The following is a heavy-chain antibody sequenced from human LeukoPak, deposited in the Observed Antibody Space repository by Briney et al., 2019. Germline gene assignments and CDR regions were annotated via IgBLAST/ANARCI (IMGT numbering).Heavy chain of an antibody. CDR2: INHSGST. CDR1: GGSFSGYY. CDR3: ARGVGATPYNWFDP. Sequence: SETLSLTCAVYGGSFSGYYWSWIRQPPGKGLEWIGEINHSGSTNYNPSLKSRVTISVDTSKNQFSLKLSSVTAADTAVYYCARGVGATPYNWFDPWGQGTPVIVSS. V-gene: IGHV4-34*01. J-gene: IGHJ5*02. D-gene: IGHD1-26*01.